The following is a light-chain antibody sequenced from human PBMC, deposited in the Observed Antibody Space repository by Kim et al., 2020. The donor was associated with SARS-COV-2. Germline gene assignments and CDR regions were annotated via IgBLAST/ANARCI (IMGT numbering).Light chain of an antibody. CDR1: IVGGNS. CDR3: QAWNGNSVV. V-gene: IGLV3-21*04. CDR2: SDS. J-gene: IGLJ2*01. Sequence: SYELTQPPSVSVAPGETARITCGGNIVGGNSVHWYRQRPGQAPVVVMYSDSDRPSDIPERFSGSTSGNTATLTIRSVEAGDEADYSCQAWNGNSVV.